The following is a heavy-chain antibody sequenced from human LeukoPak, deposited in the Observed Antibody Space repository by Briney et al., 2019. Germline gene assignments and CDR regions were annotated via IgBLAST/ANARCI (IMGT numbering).Heavy chain of an antibody. D-gene: IGHD3-16*01. CDR2: IYYSGST. V-gene: IGHV4-59*08. Sequence: SETLSLTCTVSGGSISSYYWSWIRQPPGKGLEWIGYIYYSGSTNYNPSLKSRVTISVDTSKNQFSLKLSSVTAADTAVYYCASGERGYYYYMDVWGKGTTVTVSS. J-gene: IGHJ6*03. CDR1: GGSISSYY. CDR3: ASGERGYYYYMDV.